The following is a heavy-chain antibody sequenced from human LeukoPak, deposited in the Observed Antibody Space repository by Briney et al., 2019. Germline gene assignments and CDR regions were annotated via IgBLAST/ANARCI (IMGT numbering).Heavy chain of an antibody. D-gene: IGHD3-22*01. V-gene: IGHV1-3*01. CDR2: INAGNGNT. CDR3: ARVLYYYDSSGYYYYFDY. J-gene: IGHJ4*02. CDR1: GYTFTSYA. Sequence: GASVKVSCKASGYTFTSYAMHWVRQAPGQRREWMGWINAGNGNTKYSQKFQGRVTITRDTSASTAYMELSRLRSEDTAVYYCARVLYYYDSSGYYYYFDYGGQGTLVTVSS.